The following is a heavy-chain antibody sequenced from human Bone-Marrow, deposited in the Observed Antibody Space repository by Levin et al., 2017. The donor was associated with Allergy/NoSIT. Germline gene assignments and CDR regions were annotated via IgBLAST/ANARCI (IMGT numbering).Heavy chain of an antibody. Sequence: SETLSLTCAVSGSSISSGYYWGWIRQPPGKGLEWIGSIYHSGTTYYNPSLKSRVTISVDTSKNQFSLTLSSVTAADTAVYYCARALATTVTPNWFDPWGQGTLVTVSS. CDR2: IYHSGTT. V-gene: IGHV4-38-2*01. CDR1: GSSISSGYY. CDR3: ARALATTVTPNWFDP. D-gene: IGHD4-17*01. J-gene: IGHJ5*02.